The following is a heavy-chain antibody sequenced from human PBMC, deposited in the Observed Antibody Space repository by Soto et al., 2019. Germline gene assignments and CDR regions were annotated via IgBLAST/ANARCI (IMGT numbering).Heavy chain of an antibody. CDR2: IYYSGSR. D-gene: IGHD1-26*01. J-gene: IGHJ4*02. V-gene: IGHV4-59*01. CDR1: GGSISSYY. CDR3: ARVPGGYSGSYYFGYYFDY. Sequence: QVQLQESGPGLVKPSETLSLTCTVSGGSISSYYWSWIRQPPGKGLVWIGHIYYSGSRNYNPSLKSRVTISVDTDKNHFSLKLSTVTAADTAVYYCARVPGGYSGSYYFGYYFDYWGQRTLVTVSS.